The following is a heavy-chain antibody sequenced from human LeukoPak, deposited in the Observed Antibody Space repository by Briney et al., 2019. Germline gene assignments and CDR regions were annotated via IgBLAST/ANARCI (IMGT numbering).Heavy chain of an antibody. V-gene: IGHV4-61*01. CDR1: GGSVSSGSYY. CDR3: ARARDAAAADY. Sequence: SETLSLTCTVSGGSVSSGSYYWSWIRQPPGKGLEWIGYIYYSGSTNYNPSLKSRVTISVDTSKNQFSLKLSSVTAADTAVYYCARARDAAAADYWGQGTLVTVS. D-gene: IGHD6-13*01. CDR2: IYYSGST. J-gene: IGHJ4*02.